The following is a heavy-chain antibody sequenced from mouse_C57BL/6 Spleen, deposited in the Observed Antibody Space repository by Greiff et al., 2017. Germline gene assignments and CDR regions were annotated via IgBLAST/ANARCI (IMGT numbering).Heavy chain of an antibody. V-gene: IGHV1-54*01. CDR1: GYAFTNYL. Sequence: QVQLKESGAELVRPGTSVKVSCKASGYAFTNYLIEWVKQRPGQGLEWIGVINPGSGGTNYNEKFKGKATLTADKSSSTAYMQLSSLTSEDSAVYFCARPTGYAMDYWGQGTSVTVSS. CDR2: INPGSGGT. CDR3: ARPTGYAMDY. J-gene: IGHJ4*01.